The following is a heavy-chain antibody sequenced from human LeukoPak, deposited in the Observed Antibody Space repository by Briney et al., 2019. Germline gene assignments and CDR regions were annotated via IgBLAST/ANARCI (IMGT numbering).Heavy chain of an antibody. CDR1: GYTFTGYY. CDR3: ARTVGYSSGWYYFDY. D-gene: IGHD6-19*01. CDR2: INPNSGGT. Sequence: GASVKVSCKASGYTFTGYYMHWVRQAPGQGLEWMGWINPNSGGTNYAQKFQGRVTMTRDTSISTAYMELSGLRSDDTAVYYCARTVGYSSGWYYFDYWGQGTLVTVSS. J-gene: IGHJ4*02. V-gene: IGHV1-2*02.